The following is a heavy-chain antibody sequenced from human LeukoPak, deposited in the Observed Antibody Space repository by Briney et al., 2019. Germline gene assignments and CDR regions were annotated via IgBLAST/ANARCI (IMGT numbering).Heavy chain of an antibody. CDR3: ARVRETFHPATFDY. J-gene: IGHJ4*02. CDR2: IYYSGST. Sequence: KPSETLSFTCTVSGSSISSYYWSWIRQPPGKGLEWIGYIYYSGSTNYNPSLKSRVTISVDTSKNQFSLKLSSVTAADTAVYYCARVRETFHPATFDYWGQGTLVTVSS. CDR1: GSSISSYY. D-gene: IGHD2/OR15-2a*01. V-gene: IGHV4-59*01.